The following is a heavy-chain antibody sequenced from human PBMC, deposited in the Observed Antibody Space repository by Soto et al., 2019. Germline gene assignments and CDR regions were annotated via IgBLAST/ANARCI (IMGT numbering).Heavy chain of an antibody. Sequence: QVQLVQSGAEVKKPGASVKVSCKASGYTFTSYGISWVRQAPGQGLAWMGWIRTHNGNPNYAQKTQGRFTMTTDTSTSTAYLALRSVRSDDTAVYYCARGGTPIALWGQGTLVTVSS. J-gene: IGHJ5*02. V-gene: IGHV1-18*01. CDR2: IRTHNGNP. CDR1: GYTFTSYG. D-gene: IGHD1-1*01. CDR3: ARGGTPIAL.